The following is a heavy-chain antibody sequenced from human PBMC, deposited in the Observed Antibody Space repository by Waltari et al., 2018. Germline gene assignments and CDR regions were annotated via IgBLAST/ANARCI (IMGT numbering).Heavy chain of an antibody. V-gene: IGHV1-2*06. Sequence: QVQLVQSGAAVKKPGASVKVSCTASGYPFTGSYMHWLPPAPGQGLEWMGRINPNSGGTNYAQKFQGRVTMTRDTSISTAYMELSRLRSDDTAVYYCASAIAVAGTSFDYWGQGTLVTVSS. CDR1: GYPFTGSY. D-gene: IGHD6-19*01. CDR3: ASAIAVAGTSFDY. CDR2: INPNSGGT. J-gene: IGHJ4*02.